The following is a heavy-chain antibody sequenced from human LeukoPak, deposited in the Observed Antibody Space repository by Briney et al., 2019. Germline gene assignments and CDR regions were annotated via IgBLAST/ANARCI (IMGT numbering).Heavy chain of an antibody. CDR3: ARLIGLGEVSPYFDS. V-gene: IGHV1-18*04. J-gene: IGHJ4*02. CDR2: ISPYNDNT. Sequence: GASVKVSCKASGYTFTNFGIIWVRQAPGQGLEWMGWISPYNDNTNYAQKLQGRVTMTADTSTSTAYMELRSLRSDDTAVYYCARLIGLGEVSPYFDSWGQGRLVTVSS. CDR1: GYTFTNFG. D-gene: IGHD3-16*02.